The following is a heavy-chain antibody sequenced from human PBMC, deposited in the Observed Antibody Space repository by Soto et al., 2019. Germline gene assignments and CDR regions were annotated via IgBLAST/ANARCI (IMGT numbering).Heavy chain of an antibody. V-gene: IGHV1-69*01. CDR1: GGVFSNYA. CDR2: LVPVFGTP. D-gene: IGHD6-19*01. J-gene: IGHJ5*02. Sequence: QVQLVQSGAEVKQPGSSVKVSCKASGGVFSNYALTWVRQAPGQGPEWVGGLVPVFGTPNYAPKFQGRVTVTADESTRTGYLELSTLTSADTAISSCARGSHYLSTGSYFDAGGQGTLVIVSS. CDR3: ARGSHYLSTGSYFDA.